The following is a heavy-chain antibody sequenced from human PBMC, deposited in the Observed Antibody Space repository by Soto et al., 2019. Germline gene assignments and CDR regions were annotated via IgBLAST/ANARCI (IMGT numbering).Heavy chain of an antibody. J-gene: IGHJ4*02. CDR1: GYTFTNYA. CDR3: ARGGGNVVVTAPYDN. Sequence: GASVKVSCKASGYTFTNYAMQWVRQAPGQSLEWMGWINAGNGRVEYSQKFQGRVTITRDASASTAYMELSSLSSEDTALYYCARGGGNVVVTAPYDNWGQGTLVTVSS. D-gene: IGHD2-21*02. V-gene: IGHV1-3*01. CDR2: INAGNGRV.